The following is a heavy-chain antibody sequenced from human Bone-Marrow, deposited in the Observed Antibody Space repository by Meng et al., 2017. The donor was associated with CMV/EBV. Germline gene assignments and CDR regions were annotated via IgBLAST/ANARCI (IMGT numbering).Heavy chain of an antibody. J-gene: IGHJ4*02. CDR3: AKNTIQLGYCSGGSCYGTDY. CDR1: GFTFSSYS. Sequence: GESLKISCAASGFTFSSYSMNWVRQAPGKGLEWVSSISSSSSYIYYADSVKGRFTISRDNAKNSLYLQMNSLRAEDTAVYYCAKNTIQLGYCSGGSCYGTDYWGQGTLVTVSS. CDR2: ISSSSSYI. V-gene: IGHV3-21*01. D-gene: IGHD2-15*01.